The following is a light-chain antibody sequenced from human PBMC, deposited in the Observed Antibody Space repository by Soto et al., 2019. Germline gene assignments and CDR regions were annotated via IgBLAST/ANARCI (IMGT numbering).Light chain of an antibody. CDR3: LLVYSGIVV. CDR1: TGAVTSGHY. J-gene: IGLJ2*01. V-gene: IGLV7-46*01. CDR2: DTT. Sequence: HAVVTQEPSLTVSPGGTVTLTCGSSTGAVTSGHYPYWFQQKPGQAPKTLIYDTTNKHSWSPARFSGSLLGGKAALTLSGAQPEDEADYYCLLVYSGIVVFGGGTQLTVL.